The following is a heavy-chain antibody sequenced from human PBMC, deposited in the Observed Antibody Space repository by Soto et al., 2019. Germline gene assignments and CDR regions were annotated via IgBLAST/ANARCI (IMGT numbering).Heavy chain of an antibody. Sequence: PGGSLRLSCAASGFTFSSYGMHWVRQAPGKGLEWVAVISYDGSNKYYADSVKGRFTISRDNSKNTLYLQMNSLRAEDTAVYYCAGERWFGENGNYGMDVWGQGTTVTVSS. V-gene: IGHV3-30*03. CDR1: GFTFSSYG. D-gene: IGHD3-10*01. CDR3: AGERWFGENGNYGMDV. J-gene: IGHJ6*02. CDR2: ISYDGSNK.